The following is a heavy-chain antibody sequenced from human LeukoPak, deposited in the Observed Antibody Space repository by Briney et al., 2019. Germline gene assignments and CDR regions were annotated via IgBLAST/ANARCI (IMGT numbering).Heavy chain of an antibody. J-gene: IGHJ4*02. V-gene: IGHV4-30-2*01. CDR1: GCSISSGGYS. CDR2: IYHSVST. CDR3: ARGGGADYYDTSSRNYYFDY. Sequence: SQALSLTFAISGCSISSGGYSWSWFRLPPGEGLERSGYIYHSVSTYYNPSLNNRFTISLDSTKHQLSLKLSSVPAADTAVYYCARGGGADYYDTSSRNYYFDYWGQGNLVTVSS. D-gene: IGHD3-22*01.